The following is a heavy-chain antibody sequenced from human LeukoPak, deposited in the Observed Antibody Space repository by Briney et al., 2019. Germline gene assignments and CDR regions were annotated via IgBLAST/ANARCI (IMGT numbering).Heavy chain of an antibody. CDR1: GFNFDDYA. CDR3: AKAGGSGYYNDAFDI. V-gene: IGHV3-9*03. Sequence: GGSLRLSCAASGFNFDDYAMHWVRQAPGKGLEWVSGISWNSDRKGYADSVKGRFTISGDNAKNSLYLQMSSLRAEDMALYYCAKAGGSGYYNDAFDIWGQGTMVTVSS. D-gene: IGHD3-22*01. J-gene: IGHJ3*02. CDR2: ISWNSDRK.